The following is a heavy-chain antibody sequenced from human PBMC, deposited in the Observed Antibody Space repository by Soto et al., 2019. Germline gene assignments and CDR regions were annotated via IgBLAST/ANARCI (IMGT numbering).Heavy chain of an antibody. CDR3: AKLERVYCSGGSCYYDY. CDR1: GFTFSNYD. V-gene: IGHV3-23*01. D-gene: IGHD2-15*01. Sequence: EVQLLASGGGLVQPGGALRLSCAASGFTFSNYDMTWVRQAPGKGLEWVSVVSGSGGSTYYADSVKGRFTISRDNSKNTLYLQMNSLRAEDTAIYYCAKLERVYCSGGSCYYDYWGQGILVTVSS. CDR2: VSGSGGST. J-gene: IGHJ4*02.